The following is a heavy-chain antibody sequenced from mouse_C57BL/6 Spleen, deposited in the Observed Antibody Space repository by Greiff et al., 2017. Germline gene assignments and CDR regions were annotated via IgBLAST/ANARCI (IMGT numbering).Heavy chain of an antibody. V-gene: IGHV1-62-2*01. CDR1: GYTFTEYT. D-gene: IGHD2-2*01. J-gene: IGHJ2*01. CDR2: FYPGSGSI. CDR3: ARQTRSTMVTTPDCDY. Sequence: QVHVKQSGAELVKPGASVKLSCKASGYTFTEYTIHWVKQRSGQGLEWIGWFYPGSGSIKYNEKFKDKATLTADKSSSTVYMELSRLTSEDSAVYFCARQTRSTMVTTPDCDYWGQGTTLTVSS.